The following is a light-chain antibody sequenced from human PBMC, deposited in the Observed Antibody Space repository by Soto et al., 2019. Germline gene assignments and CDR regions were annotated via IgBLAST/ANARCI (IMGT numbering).Light chain of an antibody. CDR3: SSYTSTGAWV. V-gene: IGLV2-14*01. CDR1: SSDVGGYNS. Sequence: QSALTQPASVSGSPGQSITISCTGTSSDVGGYNSVSWYQQHPGKAPTLMIYEVNNRPSGVSNRFSGSKSGNTASLTISGLQAEDETHYYCSSYTSTGAWVFGGGTKLTVL. J-gene: IGLJ3*02. CDR2: EVN.